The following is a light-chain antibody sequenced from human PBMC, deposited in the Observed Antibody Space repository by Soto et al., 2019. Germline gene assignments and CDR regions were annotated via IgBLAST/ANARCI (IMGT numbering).Light chain of an antibody. CDR3: CSYAGRYSLV. V-gene: IGLV2-11*01. CDR1: NNDIGVYDY. CDR2: DVT. J-gene: IGLJ2*01. Sequence: QSALTQPRSVSGSPGQSVTISCTGTNNDIGVYDYVSWYQQLPGKAPKLMLFDVTKRPSGVPDRFSGSKSGKTASLTISGLQAEDEAYYYGCSYAGRYSLVFGGGTKLTVL.